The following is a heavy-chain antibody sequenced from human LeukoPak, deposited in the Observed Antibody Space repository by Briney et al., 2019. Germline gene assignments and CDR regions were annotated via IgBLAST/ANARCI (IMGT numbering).Heavy chain of an antibody. V-gene: IGHV4-34*01. Sequence: SETLSLTCAVYGGSFSGYYWSWIRQPPGKGLEWIGEINHSGSTNYNPSLKSRVTISVDTSKNQFSLELSSVTAADTAVYYCASLRVVPAAMGTFDYWGQGTLVTVSS. J-gene: IGHJ4*02. CDR1: GGSFSGYY. CDR2: INHSGST. D-gene: IGHD2-2*01. CDR3: ASLRVVPAAMGTFDY.